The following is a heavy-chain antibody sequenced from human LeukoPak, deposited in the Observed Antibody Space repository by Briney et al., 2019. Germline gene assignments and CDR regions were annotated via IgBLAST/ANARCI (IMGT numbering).Heavy chain of an antibody. V-gene: IGHV4-4*07. D-gene: IGHD6-13*01. CDR3: AREKNQLGSDP. J-gene: IGHJ5*02. Sequence: SETLSLTCTVSGGSIISYFWSWIRQPAGKGLEWIGRIHTSGNTNYNPSLKSRVTMTVDTSKNQFSLNLTSVTAADTAEYYCAREKNQLGSDPSGQGTLVTVSS. CDR2: IHTSGNT. CDR1: GGSIISYF.